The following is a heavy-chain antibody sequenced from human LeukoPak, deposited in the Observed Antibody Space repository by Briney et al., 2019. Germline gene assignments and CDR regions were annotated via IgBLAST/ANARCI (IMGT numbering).Heavy chain of an antibody. CDR3: AREGYYDYVWGSYLLN. D-gene: IGHD3-16*02. Sequence: GGSLRLSCAASGFTFSSYWMSWVRQAPGKGLEWVANIKQDGSGKYYVDSVKGRFTISRDNAKNSLYLQMNSLRAEDTAVYYCAREGYYDYVWGSYLLNWGQGTLVTVSS. CDR1: GFTFSSYW. V-gene: IGHV3-7*01. CDR2: IKQDGSGK. J-gene: IGHJ4*02.